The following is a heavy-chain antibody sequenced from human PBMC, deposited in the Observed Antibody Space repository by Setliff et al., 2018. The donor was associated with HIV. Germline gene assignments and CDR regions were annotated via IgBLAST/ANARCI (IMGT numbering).Heavy chain of an antibody. CDR1: GGSISSSSYH. CDR2: IYYSGST. Sequence: SETLSLTCSVSGGSISSSSYHWGWIRQPPGKGLEWIGSIYYSGSTYYNPSLKSRVTISVETSKNQFSLKLSSVTAADTAVYYCARDWTWDYGGYHYYGMDVWVPETLLVTVSS. V-gene: IGHV4-39*07. D-gene: IGHD4-17*01. CDR3: ARDWTWDYGGYHYYGMDV. J-gene: IGHJ6*02.